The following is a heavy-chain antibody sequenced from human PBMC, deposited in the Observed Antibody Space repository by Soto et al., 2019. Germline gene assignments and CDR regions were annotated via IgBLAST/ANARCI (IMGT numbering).Heavy chain of an antibody. D-gene: IGHD6-13*01. J-gene: IGHJ4*02. CDR3: ARAGGFQETIGQQLADW. V-gene: IGHV3-33*01. CDR2: IWHDASNE. CDR1: GFTFSNYG. Sequence: QVQLVESGGGVVQPGGSLRLSCEASGFTFSNYGMHWVRQAPGKGVEWVAGIWHDASNEYYADSVEGRSTISRDNPKNMLYLQMKSLRAADTAVYYCARAGGFQETIGQQLADWWGQGMVVTASS.